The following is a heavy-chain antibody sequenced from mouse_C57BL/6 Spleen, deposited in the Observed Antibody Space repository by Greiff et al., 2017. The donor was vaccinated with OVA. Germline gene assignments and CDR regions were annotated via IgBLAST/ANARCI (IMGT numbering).Heavy chain of an antibody. Sequence: VKLQESGAELVKPGASVKLSCKASGYTFTEYTIHWVKQRSGQGLEWIGWFYPGSGSIKYNEKFKDKATLTADKSSSTVYMELSRLTSEDSAVYFCARHERDYYGTGWYFDVWGTGTTVTVSS. V-gene: IGHV1-62-2*01. CDR1: GYTFTEYT. CDR3: ARHERDYYGTGWYFDV. J-gene: IGHJ1*03. CDR2: FYPGSGSI. D-gene: IGHD1-1*01.